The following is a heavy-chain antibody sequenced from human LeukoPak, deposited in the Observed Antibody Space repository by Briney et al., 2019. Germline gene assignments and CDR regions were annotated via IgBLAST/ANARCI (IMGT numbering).Heavy chain of an antibody. D-gene: IGHD3-22*01. V-gene: IGHV4-38-2*01. CDR1: GNSISSCYY. Sequence: PSETLSLTCAVSGNSISSCYYWGWIRQPPGKGLEWIGTIYHSGSTSYNPSLKGRVTISVDTSENQFSLRLSSVTAADKAVYYCARESDSGGFSNYWGQGILVTVSS. J-gene: IGHJ4*02. CDR2: IYHSGST. CDR3: ARESDSGGFSNY.